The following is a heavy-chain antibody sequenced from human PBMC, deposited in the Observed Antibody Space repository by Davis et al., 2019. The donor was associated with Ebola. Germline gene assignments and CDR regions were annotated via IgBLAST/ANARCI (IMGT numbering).Heavy chain of an antibody. CDR1: GYTFTSYD. CDR2: ISAYNGNT. Sequence: ASVKVSCKASGYTFTSYDINWVRQAPGQGLEWMGWISAYNGNTNYAQKLQGRVTMTTDTSTSTAYMELRSLRSDDTAVYYCASRYSGSYYLTAFDIWGQGTMVTVSS. V-gene: IGHV1-18*01. CDR3: ASRYSGSYYLTAFDI. D-gene: IGHD1-26*01. J-gene: IGHJ3*02.